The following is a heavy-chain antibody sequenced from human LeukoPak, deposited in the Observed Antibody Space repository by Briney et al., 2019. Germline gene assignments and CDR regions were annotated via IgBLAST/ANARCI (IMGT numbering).Heavy chain of an antibody. J-gene: IGHJ4*02. Sequence: GGSLRLSCAASGFTFSSYSMNWVRQAPGKGLEWVSSISSSSSYIYYADSVKGRFTVSRDNAKNSLYLQMNSLRAEDTAVYYCASERYNWNYAFDYWGQGILVTVSS. CDR2: ISSSSSYI. V-gene: IGHV3-21*01. D-gene: IGHD1-7*01. CDR3: ASERYNWNYAFDY. CDR1: GFTFSSYS.